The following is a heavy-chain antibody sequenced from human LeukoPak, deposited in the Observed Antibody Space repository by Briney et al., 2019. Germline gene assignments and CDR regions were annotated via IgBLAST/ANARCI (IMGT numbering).Heavy chain of an antibody. D-gene: IGHD6-19*01. CDR1: GFTFSSYW. J-gene: IGHJ4*02. V-gene: IGHV3-7*01. Sequence: PGGSLRLSCAASGFTFSSYWMSWVRQAPGKGLEWVANLKQDGSEKNYVDSVKGRFTISRDNAKNSLYLQMNSLRAEDTAVYYCARGGWYIEYWGQGTLVTVSP. CDR2: LKQDGSEK. CDR3: ARGGWYIEY.